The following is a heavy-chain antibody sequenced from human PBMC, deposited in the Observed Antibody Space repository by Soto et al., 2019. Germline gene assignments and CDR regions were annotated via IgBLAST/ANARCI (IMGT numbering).Heavy chain of an antibody. V-gene: IGHV3-21*01. CDR3: AREQYYYDSSGHHGGFDY. Sequence: GGSLRLSCAASGFTFSSYSMNWVRQAPGKGLEWVSSISSSSSYIYYADSVKGRFTISRDNAKNSLYLQMNSLRAEDTAVYYCAREQYYYDSSGHHGGFDYWGQGTLVTVSS. CDR1: GFTFSSYS. J-gene: IGHJ4*02. D-gene: IGHD3-22*01. CDR2: ISSSSSYI.